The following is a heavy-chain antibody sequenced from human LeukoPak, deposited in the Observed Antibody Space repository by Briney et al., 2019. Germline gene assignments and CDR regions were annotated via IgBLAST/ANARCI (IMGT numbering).Heavy chain of an antibody. Sequence: GGSLRLSCAASGFTVSSNYMSWVRQAPGKGLEWVSVIYSGGSTYYADSVKGRFTISRDYSKNTLYLQLNSLRAEDTAIYYCAKFDAEYTGSYSYYYYMDVWGKGTTVTVSS. D-gene: IGHD1-26*01. CDR3: AKFDAEYTGSYSYYYYMDV. V-gene: IGHV3-53*01. CDR2: IYSGGST. J-gene: IGHJ6*03. CDR1: GFTVSSNY.